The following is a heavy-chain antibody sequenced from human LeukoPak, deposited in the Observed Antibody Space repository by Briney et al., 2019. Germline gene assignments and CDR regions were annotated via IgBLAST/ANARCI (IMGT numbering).Heavy chain of an antibody. CDR2: INPNSGGI. CDR1: GYTFTGYY. CDR3: ASPRGRDGYNYGFFDY. D-gene: IGHD5-24*01. Sequence: ASVKVSCKASGYTFTGYYMHWVRQAPGQGLEWMGRINPNSGGINYAQKFQGRVTMTRDTSISTAYMELSRLRSDDTAVYYCASPRGRDGYNYGFFDYWGQGTLVTVSS. J-gene: IGHJ4*02. V-gene: IGHV1-2*06.